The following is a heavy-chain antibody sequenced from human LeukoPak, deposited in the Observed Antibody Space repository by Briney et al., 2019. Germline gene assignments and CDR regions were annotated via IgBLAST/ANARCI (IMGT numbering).Heavy chain of an antibody. CDR1: GFTFSSYS. CDR2: ISSSSSYI. D-gene: IGHD3-22*01. CDR3: ARESLGSSGYYRDY. V-gene: IGHV3-21*01. Sequence: GGSLRLSCAASGFTFSSYSMNWVRQAPGKGLEWVSSISSSSSYIYYADSVKGRFTISRDNAKSSLHLQMNSLRTEDTAVYYCARESLGSSGYYRDYWGQGTLVTVSS. J-gene: IGHJ4*02.